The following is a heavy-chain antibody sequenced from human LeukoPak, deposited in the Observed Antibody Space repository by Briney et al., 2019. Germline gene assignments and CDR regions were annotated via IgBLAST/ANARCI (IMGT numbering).Heavy chain of an antibody. V-gene: IGHV3-23*01. J-gene: IGHJ4*02. CDR2: IRGNGDT. Sequence: GSLRLSCAASGLSFSSFAMSWVRQGPARGLEWVSSIRGNGDTFYADSVKGRFTLSSDSSTNMVYFQLNNLRVEDTAIYYCAKASWVSSTDAVRWGQGTLVTVSS. CDR1: GLSFSSFA. CDR3: AKASWVSSTDAVR. D-gene: IGHD3-16*01.